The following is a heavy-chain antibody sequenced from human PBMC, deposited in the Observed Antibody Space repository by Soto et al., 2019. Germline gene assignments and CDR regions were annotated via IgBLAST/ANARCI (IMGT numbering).Heavy chain of an antibody. J-gene: IGHJ1*01. CDR2: ISYDGSNK. CDR3: AREYYDILTGYYAEYFQH. CDR1: GFTFSSYA. V-gene: IGHV3-30-3*01. Sequence: QVQLVESGGGVVQPGRSLRLSCAASGFTFSSYAMHWVRQAPGKGLEWVAVISYDGSNKYYADSVKGRFTISRDNSKNTLYLQMNSLRAEDTVVYYCAREYYDILTGYYAEYFQHWGQGTLVTVSS. D-gene: IGHD3-9*01.